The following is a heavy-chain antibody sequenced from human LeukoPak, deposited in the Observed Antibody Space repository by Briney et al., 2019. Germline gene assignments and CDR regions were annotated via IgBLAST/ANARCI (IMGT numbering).Heavy chain of an antibody. D-gene: IGHD6-19*01. CDR3: ARMRLAPLRAFDI. V-gene: IGHV1-2*02. J-gene: IGHJ3*02. CDR1: GYSFTVFY. CDR2: INPNTGGT. Sequence: ASVKVSCKASGYSFTVFYIHWVRQAPGQGLEWMGWINPNTGGTNYAQNFQGRVTMTRDTSISTAYMELTRLRSDDTAVYYCARMRLAPLRAFDIWGQGTMVTVSS.